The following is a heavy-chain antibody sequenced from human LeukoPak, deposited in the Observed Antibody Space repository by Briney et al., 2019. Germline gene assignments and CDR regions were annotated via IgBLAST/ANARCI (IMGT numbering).Heavy chain of an antibody. J-gene: IGHJ4*02. V-gene: IGHV3-66*01. CDR3: ARERYSSSSGLYDC. D-gene: IGHD6-6*01. CDR2: IYSGGST. Sequence: GGSLRLSCAASGFTVTNDYMSWVRQAPGKGLEWVSVIYSGGSTYYADSVKGRFTISRDSSNNKLYLQMNSLRAEDTAVYYCARERYSSSSGLYDCWGQGTLVTVSS. CDR1: GFTVTNDY.